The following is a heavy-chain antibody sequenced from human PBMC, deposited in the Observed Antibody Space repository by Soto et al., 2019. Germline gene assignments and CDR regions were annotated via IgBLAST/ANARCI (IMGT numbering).Heavy chain of an antibody. Sequence: PGASLRLSCVASGFNFDNYWMAWVRQAPGKGLEWVANIKQDGSDKNYVGSVKGRFTISRDNAKNSLYLQMNSLRAEDSAVYSCARDTTGILDYWGKGTLVTVSS. J-gene: IGHJ4*02. V-gene: IGHV3-7*01. CDR3: ARDTTGILDY. CDR2: IKQDGSDK. CDR1: GFNFDNYW. D-gene: IGHD1-1*01.